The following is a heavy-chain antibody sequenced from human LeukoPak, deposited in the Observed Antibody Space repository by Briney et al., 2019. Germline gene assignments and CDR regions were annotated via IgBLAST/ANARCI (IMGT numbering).Heavy chain of an antibody. CDR1: GFTFSSYS. V-gene: IGHV3-21*01. J-gene: IGHJ4*02. CDR2: ISSSSSYI. D-gene: IGHD2-21*01. CDR3: ASLVVASFDY. Sequence: GGSLRLSCAASGFTFSSYSMNWVRQAPGKGLEWVSSISSSSSYIYYADSVKGRFTISRDNAKNSLYLQVNSLRAEDTAVYYRASLVVASFDYWGQGTLVTVSS.